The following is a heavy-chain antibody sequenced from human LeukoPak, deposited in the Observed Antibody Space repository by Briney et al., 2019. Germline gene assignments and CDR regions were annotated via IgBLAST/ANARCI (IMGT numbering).Heavy chain of an antibody. Sequence: PGGSLRLSCAASGFTFSSYWMSWVRHAPGNGLEWVATIKNEESEKNYEDSVKGRFTHSRDNAKNSLYLQMSGLRAEDTAVYFCATADWFSFDFWGQGTLVTVSS. D-gene: IGHD3-9*01. V-gene: IGHV3-7*04. CDR2: IKNEESEK. CDR1: GFTFSSYW. J-gene: IGHJ4*02. CDR3: ATADWFSFDF.